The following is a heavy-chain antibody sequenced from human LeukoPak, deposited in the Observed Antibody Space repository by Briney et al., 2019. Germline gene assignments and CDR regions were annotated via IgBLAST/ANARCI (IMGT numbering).Heavy chain of an antibody. CDR2: INWNGGST. J-gene: IGHJ4*02. V-gene: IGHV3-20*04. CDR1: GFTFDDYG. Sequence: GGSLRLSCAASGFTFDDYGMSWVRQAPGKGLEWVSGINWNGGSTGYADSVKGRFTISRDNAKNSLYLQMNSLRAEDTAVYYCARDSTAYSYGDYWGQGTLVTVSS. D-gene: IGHD5-18*01. CDR3: ARDSTAYSYGDY.